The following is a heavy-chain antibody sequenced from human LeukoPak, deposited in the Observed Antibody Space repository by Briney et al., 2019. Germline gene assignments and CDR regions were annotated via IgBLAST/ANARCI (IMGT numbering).Heavy chain of an antibody. V-gene: IGHV1-8*01. J-gene: IGHJ6*03. CDR2: MNPNSGNT. CDR1: GYTFTSYD. Sequence: ASVKVSCKASGYTFTSYDINWVRQATGQGLEWMGWMNPNSGNTGYAQKFQGRVTMTRNTSISTAYMELSSLRSEDTAVCYCARGSSPLGYYYYMDVWGKGTTVTVSS. D-gene: IGHD6-13*01. CDR3: ARGSSPLGYYYYMDV.